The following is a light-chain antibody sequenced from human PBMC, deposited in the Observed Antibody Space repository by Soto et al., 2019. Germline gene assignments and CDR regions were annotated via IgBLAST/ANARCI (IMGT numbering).Light chain of an antibody. CDR3: QQYNSYWGT. Sequence: DIQMTQSPSTLSASVGDRVTITCRASPSISTWLAWYQQKPGKAPKLLIYDASSLESGVPSRFSGSGSGTEFTLTISSLQPDDFATYYCQQYNSYWGTFGQGTKVEIK. CDR2: DAS. J-gene: IGKJ1*01. V-gene: IGKV1-5*01. CDR1: PSISTW.